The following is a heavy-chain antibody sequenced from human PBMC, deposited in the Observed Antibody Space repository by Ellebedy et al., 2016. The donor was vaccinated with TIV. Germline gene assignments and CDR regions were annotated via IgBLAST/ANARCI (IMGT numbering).Heavy chain of an antibody. V-gene: IGHV3-7*01. CDR3: AREGAYGDYSQVSFPFDP. D-gene: IGHD4-17*01. Sequence: GGSLRLSCAASRFSFSSYWMSWVRQAPGKGLEWVASIRQDGNEKDYVDSVKGRFTISRDNGKNSLDLKMNSLRAEDTAVYYYAREGAYGDYSQVSFPFDPWGQGTLVIVSS. CDR1: RFSFSSYW. J-gene: IGHJ5*02. CDR2: IRQDGNEK.